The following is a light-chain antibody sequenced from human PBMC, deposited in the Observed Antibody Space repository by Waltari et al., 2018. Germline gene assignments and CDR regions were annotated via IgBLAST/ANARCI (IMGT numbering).Light chain of an antibody. V-gene: IGKV3-15*01. CDR3: QQYNNWPRT. CDR2: DAS. CDR1: QSVSSN. J-gene: IGKJ1*01. Sequence: ETVMTQSPATLSVSPGERATLSCRASQSVSSNLAWYQQKPGQAPRPRIYDASTRATGIPARFSGSGSGSEFTLTISSMQSEDFAVYYCQQYNNWPRTFGQGTKVEIK.